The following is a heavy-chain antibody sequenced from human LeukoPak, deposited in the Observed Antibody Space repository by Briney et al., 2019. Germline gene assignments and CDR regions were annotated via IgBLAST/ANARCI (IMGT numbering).Heavy chain of an antibody. J-gene: IGHJ4*02. D-gene: IGHD3-10*01. V-gene: IGHV3-30*03. CDR1: GFTFSSYG. Sequence: LPGGSLRLSCAASGFTFSSYGMHWVRQAPGKGLEWVAVISYDGSNKYYADSVKGRFTISRDNSKNTLYLQMNSLRAEDTAVYYCATMVRGVTIDYWGQGTLVTVSS. CDR2: ISYDGSNK. CDR3: ATMVRGVTIDY.